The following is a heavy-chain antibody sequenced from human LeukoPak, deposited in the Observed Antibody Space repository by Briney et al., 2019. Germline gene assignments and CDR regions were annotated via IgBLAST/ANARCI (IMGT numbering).Heavy chain of an antibody. V-gene: IGHV3-7*01. Sequence: GGSLRLSCAASGFTFSSYWMSWVRQAPGKGLEWVANIKQDGSEKYYVDSVKGRFTISRDNAKNSLYLQMNSLRAEDTAVYYCARDLEVDSSSSWYVGEDYYYGMDVWGQGTTVTVSS. D-gene: IGHD6-13*01. CDR1: GFTFSSYW. CDR2: IKQDGSEK. J-gene: IGHJ6*02. CDR3: ARDLEVDSSSSWYVGEDYYYGMDV.